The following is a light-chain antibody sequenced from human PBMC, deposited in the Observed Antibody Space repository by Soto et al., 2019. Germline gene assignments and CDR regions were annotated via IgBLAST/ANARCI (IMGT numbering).Light chain of an antibody. CDR3: QHNNCYPDA. V-gene: IGKV1-5*03. CDR2: KAS. J-gene: IGKJ1*01. CDR1: QTIRSW. Sequence: DIQMTQSPSTLSGSVGDRVTITCRASQTIRSWLAWYQQKPGKAPKLLIYKASTLKSGVPSRFSGSGSGTDFTLTISSLQPEDFATYYCQHNNCYPDAFGQGTKVELK.